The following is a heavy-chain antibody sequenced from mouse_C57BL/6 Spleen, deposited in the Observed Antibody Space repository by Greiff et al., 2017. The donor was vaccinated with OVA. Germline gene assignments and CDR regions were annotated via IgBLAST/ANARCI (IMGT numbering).Heavy chain of an antibody. CDR1: GFTFSSYG. J-gene: IGHJ4*01. Sequence: VQLKESGGDLVKPGGSLKLSCAASGFTFSSYGMSWVRQTPDKRLEWVATISSGGSYTYYPDSVKGRFTISRDNAKNTLYLQMSSLKSEDTAMYYCARHGGLPDAMDYWGQGTSVTVSS. CDR2: ISSGGSYT. CDR3: ARHGGLPDAMDY. V-gene: IGHV5-6*01. D-gene: IGHD2-2*01.